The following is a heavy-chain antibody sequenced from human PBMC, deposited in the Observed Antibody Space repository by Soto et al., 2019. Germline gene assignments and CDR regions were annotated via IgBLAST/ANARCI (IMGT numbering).Heavy chain of an antibody. CDR3: ARDVRLWFGEYYQNWFDP. V-gene: IGHV4-4*07. J-gene: IGHJ5*02. Sequence: SETLSLTCTVPGGSISSYYWGWIRQPAGKGLDWIGRIYTSGSTNYNPSLKSRVTMSVDTSKNQFSLKLSSVTAADTAVYYCARDVRLWFGEYYQNWFDPWGQGTLVTVSS. CDR1: GGSISSYY. CDR2: IYTSGST. D-gene: IGHD3-10*01.